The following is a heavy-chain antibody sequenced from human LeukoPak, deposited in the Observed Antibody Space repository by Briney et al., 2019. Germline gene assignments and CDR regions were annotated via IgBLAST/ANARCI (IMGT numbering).Heavy chain of an antibody. CDR1: GFTFSSYG. V-gene: IGHV3-30*18. CDR3: AKPYYYGSRSYMDY. Sequence: GGSLRLSCAASGFTFSSYGMHWVRQAQGKGQEGQADISYDGSNTYYAEYVKGRLTISRDNSKNMLYLQMNSLRAEDTDVYYCAKPYYYGSRSYMDYWGQGTLVTV. CDR2: ISYDGSNT. D-gene: IGHD3-10*01. J-gene: IGHJ4*02.